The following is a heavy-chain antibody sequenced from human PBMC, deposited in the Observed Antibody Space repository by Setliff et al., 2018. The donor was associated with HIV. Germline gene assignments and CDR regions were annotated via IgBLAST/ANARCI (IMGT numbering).Heavy chain of an antibody. CDR2: INRSGSA. CDR1: GGSFSGHS. J-gene: IGHJ4*02. D-gene: IGHD6-13*01. CDR3: ARQSTVAAAGFDF. V-gene: IGHV4-34*01. Sequence: SETLSLTCAVYGGSFSGHSWTWRRQPPGKGLEWIGEINRSGSANYNRSLKSRVTMSVDTSKRQFSLKLDSVTAADTAIYYCARQSTVAAAGFDFWGQGTLVTV.